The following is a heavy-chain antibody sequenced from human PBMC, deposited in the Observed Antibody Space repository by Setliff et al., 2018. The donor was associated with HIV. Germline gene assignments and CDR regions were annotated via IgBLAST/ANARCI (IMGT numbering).Heavy chain of an antibody. CDR3: ARDLGTDGHYYYYMDV. J-gene: IGHJ6*03. V-gene: IGHV1-69*13. Sequence: SVKVSCKASGGTFRGFGISWVVQAPGQGLEWMGQIIPIFGTPRYAQKFQGRVTITADESTSTAYMELSRLRSDDTAVYYCARDLGTDGHYYYYMDVWGKGTTVTVSS. CDR1: GGTFRGFG. CDR2: IIPIFGTP. D-gene: IGHD6-13*01.